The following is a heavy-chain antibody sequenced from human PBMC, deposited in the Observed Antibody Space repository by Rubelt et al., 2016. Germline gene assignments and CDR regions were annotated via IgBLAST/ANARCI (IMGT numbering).Heavy chain of an antibody. CDR2: VYYRGST. J-gene: IGHJ4*02. D-gene: IGHD5-18*01. Sequence: QLQLQESGPGLVKPSETLSLTCTVSDGSISNDYWNWIRQPPGKGLEWIGYVYYRGSTNYNPSLKSRVTLSVDPSKNQFSLKLSSGTAADTAVYYCARDLGQDGGYSYGYDYWGQGTLVTVSS. CDR3: ARDLGQDGGYSYGYDY. CDR1: DGSISNDY. V-gene: IGHV4-59*01.